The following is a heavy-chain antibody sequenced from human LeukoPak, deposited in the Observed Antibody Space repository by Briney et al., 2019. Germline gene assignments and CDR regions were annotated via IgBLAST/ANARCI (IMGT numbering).Heavy chain of an antibody. CDR1: GGSISSYS. Sequence: SETLSLTCTVSGGSISSYSWSWIRQPPGKGLEWIGYIYYSGSTNYNPSLKSRVTISLDTSKNQFSLKLSSVTAADTAVYYCARGQAHRYSGSLSDAFDIWGQGTMVTDSS. J-gene: IGHJ3*02. D-gene: IGHD1-26*01. CDR3: ARGQAHRYSGSLSDAFDI. V-gene: IGHV4-59*01. CDR2: IYYSGST.